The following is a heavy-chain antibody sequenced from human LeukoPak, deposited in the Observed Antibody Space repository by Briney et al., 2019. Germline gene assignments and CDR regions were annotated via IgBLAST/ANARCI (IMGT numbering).Heavy chain of an antibody. CDR2: INHSGST. V-gene: IGHV4-34*01. Sequence: SETLSLTCAVYGGSFSGYYWSWIRQPPGKGLEWIGEINHSGSTNYSPSLKSRVTISVDTSKNQFSLKLSSVTAADTAVYYCARNTARPPDSSDIWGQGTVVTVSS. CDR3: ARNTARPPDSSDI. J-gene: IGHJ3*02. D-gene: IGHD3-22*01. CDR1: GGSFSGYY.